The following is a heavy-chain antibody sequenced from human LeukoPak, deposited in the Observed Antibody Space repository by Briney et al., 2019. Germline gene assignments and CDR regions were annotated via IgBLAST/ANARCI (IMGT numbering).Heavy chain of an antibody. CDR2: INHSGST. CDR1: GGSFSGYY. D-gene: IGHD4-23*01. Sequence: SETLSLTCAVYGGSFSGYYWSWIRQPPGKGLEWIGEINHSGSTNYNPSLKSRVTISVDTSKNQFSLKLSSVTAADTAVYYCARVDYGGNSGYYYYYYMDVWGKGTTVTVSS. V-gene: IGHV4-34*01. CDR3: ARVDYGGNSGYYYYYYMDV. J-gene: IGHJ6*03.